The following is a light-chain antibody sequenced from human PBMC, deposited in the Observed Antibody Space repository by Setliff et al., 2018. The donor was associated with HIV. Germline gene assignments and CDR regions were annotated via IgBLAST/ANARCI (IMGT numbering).Light chain of an antibody. J-gene: IGLJ1*01. V-gene: IGLV2-14*01. Sequence: QSALTQPASVSGSPGQSITISCSGASSDVGGYNYVSWYQQHPGKAPKLVIYQVSYRPSGISYRFSGSKSGNTASLTISGLQAEDEADYYCCSYRHDNTYVFGTGTKSPS. CDR3: CSYRHDNTYV. CDR2: QVS. CDR1: SSDVGGYNY.